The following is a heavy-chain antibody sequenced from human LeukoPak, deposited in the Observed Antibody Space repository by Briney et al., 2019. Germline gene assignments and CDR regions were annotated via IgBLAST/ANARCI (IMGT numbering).Heavy chain of an antibody. CDR2: IYSGGSI. CDR3: ASGKETSMAQGY. J-gene: IGHJ4*02. Sequence: PGGSLRLSCALAGFTASSNYRTWVRHDPGKGLGWVSVIYSGGSIYYAKCVKGRFTISRDISKNTVHLQLNSLRAEDTAVYYCASGKETSMAQGYWGQGTLVTVSS. V-gene: IGHV3-53*01. D-gene: IGHD5-18*01. CDR1: GFTASSNY.